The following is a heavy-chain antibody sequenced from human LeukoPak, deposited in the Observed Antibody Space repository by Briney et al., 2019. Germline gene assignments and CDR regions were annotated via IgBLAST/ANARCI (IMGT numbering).Heavy chain of an antibody. D-gene: IGHD6-19*01. Sequence: SETLSLTCTVSGGSISNYYWSWIRQPPGKGLEWIGYIYYSGSTNYNPSLKSRVTISVDTSKNQLSLKLRSVTAADTAVYYCARGSGWYYYWGQGTLVTVSS. J-gene: IGHJ4*02. CDR2: IYYSGST. V-gene: IGHV4-59*01. CDR3: ARGSGWYYY. CDR1: GGSISNYY.